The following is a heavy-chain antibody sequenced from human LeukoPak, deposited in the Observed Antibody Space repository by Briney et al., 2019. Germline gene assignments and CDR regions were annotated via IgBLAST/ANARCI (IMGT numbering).Heavy chain of an antibody. D-gene: IGHD6-6*01. Sequence: SETLSLTCTVSGYSINSGYSWGWVRQPPGKGLEWIASIYHSGSTYHNPSLKSRITISVDTSKNQFSLKLSSVTAADTAVYYCAGGFRNLQLVPANYYYYYYMDVWGKGTTVTVSS. J-gene: IGHJ6*03. V-gene: IGHV4-38-2*02. CDR2: IYHSGST. CDR3: AGGFRNLQLVPANYYYYYYMDV. CDR1: GYSINSGYS.